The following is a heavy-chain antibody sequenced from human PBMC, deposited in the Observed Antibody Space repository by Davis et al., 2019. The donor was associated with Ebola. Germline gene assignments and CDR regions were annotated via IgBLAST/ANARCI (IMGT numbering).Heavy chain of an antibody. CDR2: IYYSGST. CDR1: GGSISSYY. Sequence: MPSETLSLTCTVSGGSISSYYWSWIRQPPGKGLEWIGYIYYSGSTNYNPSLKSRVTISVDTSKNQFSLKLSSVTAADTAIYYCARGEMTTIRTYYFDYWGQGILVTVSS. D-gene: IGHD5-24*01. J-gene: IGHJ4*02. CDR3: ARGEMTTIRTYYFDY. V-gene: IGHV4-59*08.